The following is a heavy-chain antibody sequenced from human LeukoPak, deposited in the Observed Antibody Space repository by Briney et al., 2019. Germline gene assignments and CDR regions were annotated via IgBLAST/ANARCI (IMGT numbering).Heavy chain of an antibody. CDR2: IIPIFGTA. CDR1: GGTFSSYA. Sequence: ASVKVSCKASGGTFSSYAISWVRQAPGQGLEWMGGIIPIFGTANYAQKFQGRVTITADESTSTAYMELSSLRSEDTAVYYCANARWDYDFWSGYYKGNWFDPWGQGTLVTVSS. D-gene: IGHD3-3*01. J-gene: IGHJ5*02. CDR3: ANARWDYDFWSGYYKGNWFDP. V-gene: IGHV1-69*13.